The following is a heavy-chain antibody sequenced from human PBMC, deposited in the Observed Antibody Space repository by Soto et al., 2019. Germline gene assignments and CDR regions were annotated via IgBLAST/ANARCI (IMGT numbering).Heavy chain of an antibody. CDR1: GFTVNSPY. V-gene: IGHV3-53*01. CDR3: VRDLEAAVDPGFGFDY. Sequence: DVQLVESGGGLIQPGGSLILSCAASGFTVNSPYMSWIRQDPGTWLEWVSVIYTGGTTFYADSVKGRFTISRDNSKNTLYLQMNNLRVEDTAMYYCVRDLEAAVDPGFGFDYWGQGSLVTVSS. D-gene: IGHD6-13*01. J-gene: IGHJ4*02. CDR2: IYTGGTT.